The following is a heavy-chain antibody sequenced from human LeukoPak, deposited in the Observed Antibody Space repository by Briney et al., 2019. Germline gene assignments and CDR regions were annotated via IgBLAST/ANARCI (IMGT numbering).Heavy chain of an antibody. CDR1: GGTFSSYA. Sequence: SVKVSCKSSGGTFSSYAISWVRQAPGQGLEWMGGIIPIFGTANYAQKFQGRVTITTDESTSTAYMELSSLRSEDTAVYYCARLEIPPGGSEVDYWGQGTLVTVSS. CDR3: ARLEIPPGGSEVDY. D-gene: IGHD3-10*01. CDR2: IIPIFGTA. V-gene: IGHV1-69*05. J-gene: IGHJ4*02.